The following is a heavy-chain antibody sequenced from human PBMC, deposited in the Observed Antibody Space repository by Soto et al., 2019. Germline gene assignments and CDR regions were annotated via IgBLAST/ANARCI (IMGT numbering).Heavy chain of an antibody. J-gene: IGHJ6*02. V-gene: IGHV5-51*01. Sequence: GESLKISCKGSGHSFTSYWIGWVRQMPGKGLEWMGIIYPGDSDTRYSPSFQGQVTISADKSISTAYLQWSSLKASDTAMYYCARFYYDFWSGHHYYYGMDVWGQGTTVTVSS. CDR3: ARFYYDFWSGHHYYYGMDV. CDR2: IYPGDSDT. D-gene: IGHD3-3*01. CDR1: GHSFTSYW.